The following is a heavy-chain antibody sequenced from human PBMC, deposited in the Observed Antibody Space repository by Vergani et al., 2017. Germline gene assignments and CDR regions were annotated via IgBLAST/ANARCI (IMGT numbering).Heavy chain of an antibody. J-gene: IGHJ4*02. CDR2: IYPADSDT. CDR1: EYSFGNYW. Sequence: EVELVQSGPEMRKPGESLKISCKGSEYSFGNYWIGWGRQMPGKGLEWMGIIYPADSDTRYSPSFQGQVTISADKSISTAFLPWDSLKASDTALYYCARHTTYTDSWGQGTLVTVSS. D-gene: IGHD1-1*01. V-gene: IGHV5-51*01. CDR3: ARHTTYTDS.